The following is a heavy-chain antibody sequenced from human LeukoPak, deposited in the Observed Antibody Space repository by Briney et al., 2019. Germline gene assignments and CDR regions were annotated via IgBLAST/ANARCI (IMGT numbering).Heavy chain of an antibody. J-gene: IGHJ3*02. V-gene: IGHV3-21*01. CDR1: GFTFSSYS. D-gene: IGHD3-22*01. Sequence: GGSLRLSCAASGFTFSSYSMNWVRQAPGKGLEWVSSISSSSSYIYYADSVKGRLTISRDNAKNSLYLQMNSLRAEDTAVYYCARDFDSSGYYPIWGQGTMVTVSS. CDR2: ISSSSSYI. CDR3: ARDFDSSGYYPI.